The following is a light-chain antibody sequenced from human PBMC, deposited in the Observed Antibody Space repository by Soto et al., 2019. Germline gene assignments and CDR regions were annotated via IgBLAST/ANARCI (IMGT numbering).Light chain of an antibody. CDR2: DAS. CDR1: QSISSW. V-gene: IGKV1-5*01. J-gene: IGKJ5*01. Sequence: DIQMTQSPSTLSASVGDRVTITCRASQSISSWLAWYQQKPGKAPKLLIYDASSLESGLPSRFTGSGSGTEFTLTISSLQSDDFATYYCQQYSTYPITFGQGTRLENK. CDR3: QQYSTYPIT.